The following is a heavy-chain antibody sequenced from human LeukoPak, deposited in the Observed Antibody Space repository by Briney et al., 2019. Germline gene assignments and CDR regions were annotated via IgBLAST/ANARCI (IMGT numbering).Heavy chain of an antibody. J-gene: IGHJ4*02. CDR2: INPSGGTT. Sequence: ASVKVSCKASGYTFTSHYMHWVRQAPGQGLEWMGIINPSGGTTSYAQKFQGRVTMTRDTSTSTVYMELSSLRSEDTAVYYCARDPHYYDSSGSWYYFDYWGQGTLVTVSS. CDR1: GYTFTSHY. D-gene: IGHD3-22*01. CDR3: ARDPHYYDSSGSWYYFDY. V-gene: IGHV1-46*01.